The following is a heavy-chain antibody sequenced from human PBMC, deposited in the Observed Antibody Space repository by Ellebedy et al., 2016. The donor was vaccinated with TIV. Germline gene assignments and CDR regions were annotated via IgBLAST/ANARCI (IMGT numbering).Heavy chain of an antibody. CDR1: GFTFSDYY. Sequence: GESLKISCAASGFTFSDYYLSWIRQAPGKGLEWVANIKQDGSEKYYVDSVKGRFTISRDNAKNSLYLQMNSLRAEDTAVYYCARVYDSIDYWGQGTLVTVSS. J-gene: IGHJ4*02. CDR3: ARVYDSIDY. CDR2: IKQDGSEK. D-gene: IGHD3-22*01. V-gene: IGHV3-7*01.